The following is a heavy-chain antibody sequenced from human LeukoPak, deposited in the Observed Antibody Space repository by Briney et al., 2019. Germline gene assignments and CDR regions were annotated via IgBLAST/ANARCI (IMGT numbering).Heavy chain of an antibody. CDR3: ARELRAGYFDY. D-gene: IGHD1-14*01. V-gene: IGHV4-31*03. Sequence: PSETLSLTCTVSGGSISSGGYYWSWIRQHPGKGLEWIGCIYYSGSTYYSPSLKSRVTISVDTSKNQFSLKLSSVTAADTAVYYCARELRAGYFDYWGQGTLVTVSS. CDR1: GGSISSGGYY. J-gene: IGHJ4*02. CDR2: IYYSGST.